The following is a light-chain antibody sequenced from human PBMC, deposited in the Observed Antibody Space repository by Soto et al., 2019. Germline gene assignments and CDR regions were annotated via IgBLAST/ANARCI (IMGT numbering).Light chain of an antibody. CDR1: SSNIGAGYG. J-gene: IGLJ3*02. CDR2: ANT. Sequence: QSVLTQPPSVSGAPGQRVTISCTGSSSNIGAGYGVHWYQQLPGTAPKLLISANTNRPSGVPDRISGSKSGTSASLAITGLQAEDEADYYCQSYDSSLSGWVFGGGTKVTVL. V-gene: IGLV1-40*01. CDR3: QSYDSSLSGWV.